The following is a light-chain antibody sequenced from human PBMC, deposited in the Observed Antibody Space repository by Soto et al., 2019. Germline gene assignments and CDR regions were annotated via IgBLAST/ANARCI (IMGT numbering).Light chain of an antibody. CDR3: QHYRLYSPWT. J-gene: IGKJ1*01. CDR1: QSVTTW. V-gene: IGKV1-5*03. Sequence: DITMTHSPSAPSASVGDRPTLTCRASQSVTTWWALDRQKPGKAPELLIYQASVLERGVPSRVSGSGSGTDFTFTISSLQPDDVATYDCQHYRLYSPWTFGQGTKVDIK. CDR2: QAS.